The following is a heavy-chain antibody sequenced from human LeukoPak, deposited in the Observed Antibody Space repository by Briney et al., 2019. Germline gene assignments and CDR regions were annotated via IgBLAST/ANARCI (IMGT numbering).Heavy chain of an antibody. Sequence: GGSLRLSCAASGFTFSSYAMSWVRQAPGKGLEWVSGISGSDNNTYYPDSVKGRFTISRDNSKNTLYLQMNSLRAEDTAVYYCGRDLGGRSGYWGQGTLVTVSS. CDR3: GRDLGGRSGY. J-gene: IGHJ4*02. V-gene: IGHV3-23*01. D-gene: IGHD1-26*01. CDR2: ISGSDNNT. CDR1: GFTFSSYA.